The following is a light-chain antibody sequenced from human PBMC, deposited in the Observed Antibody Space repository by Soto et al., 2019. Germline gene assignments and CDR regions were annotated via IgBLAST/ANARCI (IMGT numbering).Light chain of an antibody. J-gene: IGKJ1*01. V-gene: IGKV1-5*03. CDR2: KAS. Sequence: QVTQVPSYLSASVGDSVTITCRASQRIRTWLAWYQQKPGSAPKLLIYKASTLDSGVPSRFSGNGSGTDFALTINNVQPEDCATYYCQQYNSYWTFGLGTKVDIK. CDR1: QRIRTW. CDR3: QQYNSYWT.